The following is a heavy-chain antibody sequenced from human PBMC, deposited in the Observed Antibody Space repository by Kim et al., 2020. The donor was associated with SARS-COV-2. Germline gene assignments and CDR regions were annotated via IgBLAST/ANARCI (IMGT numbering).Heavy chain of an antibody. CDR3: ARGLRIRYFDWLKTPDFDP. J-gene: IGHJ5*02. D-gene: IGHD3-9*01. CDR1: GGSFSGYY. Sequence: SETLSLTCAVYGGSFSGYYWSWIRQPPGKGLEWIGEINHSGSTNYNPSLKSRVTISVDTSKNQFSLKLSSVTAADTAVYYCARGLRIRYFDWLKTPDFDPWGQGTLVTVSS. V-gene: IGHV4-34*01. CDR2: INHSGST.